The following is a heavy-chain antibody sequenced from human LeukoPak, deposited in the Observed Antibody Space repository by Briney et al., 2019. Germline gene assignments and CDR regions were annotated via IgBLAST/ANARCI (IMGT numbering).Heavy chain of an antibody. V-gene: IGHV1-18*01. CDR1: GYTFTSYG. CDR2: ISAYNGNT. J-gene: IGHJ6*03. CDR3: ARATERYYDSSGWNMDV. D-gene: IGHD3-22*01. Sequence: ASVKVSCKASGYTFTSYGISWVRQAPGQGLEWMGWISAYNGNTNYAQELQGRVTMTTDTSTSTAYMELSSLRSEDTAVYYCARATERYYDSSGWNMDVWGKGTTVTVSS.